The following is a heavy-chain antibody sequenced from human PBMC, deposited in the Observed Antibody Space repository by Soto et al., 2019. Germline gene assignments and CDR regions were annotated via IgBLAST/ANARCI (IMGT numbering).Heavy chain of an antibody. V-gene: IGHV4-4*07. Sequence: SETLSLTXTVSGGSMTSYYWTWIRQPAGKGLEWIGRVYSSGGTHYNPSLKSRVTISLDTSKNQFSLRLLSVTDADTAVYFCARGQRFSDWFDPWGQGTLVTVSS. D-gene: IGHD3-3*01. CDR1: GGSMTSYY. CDR2: VYSSGGT. CDR3: ARGQRFSDWFDP. J-gene: IGHJ5*02.